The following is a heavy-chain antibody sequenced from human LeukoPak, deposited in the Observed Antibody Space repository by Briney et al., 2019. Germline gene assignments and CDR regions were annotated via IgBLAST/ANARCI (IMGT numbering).Heavy chain of an antibody. J-gene: IGHJ4*02. CDR3: DY. V-gene: IGHV1-2*02. Sequence: ASVKVPCKASGYSFTANYIHWVRQAPGQGLEWMGWISPHSGDVRSAQKFQGRVTMTSDTSITTAYYCARDVDPYCNFGSCYDYWGQGTQVTVSS. D-gene: IGHD2-15*01. CDR2: ISPHSGDV. CDR1: GYSFTANY.